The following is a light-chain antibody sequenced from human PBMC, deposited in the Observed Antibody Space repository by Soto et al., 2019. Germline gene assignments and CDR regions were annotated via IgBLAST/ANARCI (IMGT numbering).Light chain of an antibody. CDR1: QYINTR. J-gene: IGKJ5*01. V-gene: IGKV3-20*01. Sequence: EIVLKQSRATLSSSPGDRVTHTCRASQYINTRLAWYQHRPGQAPRLLIYQTSLRAAGIPARFSGSGSGTDFTLTISRLEPEDFAVYYCQQYGNSPITFGQGTRLE. CDR3: QQYGNSPIT. CDR2: QTS.